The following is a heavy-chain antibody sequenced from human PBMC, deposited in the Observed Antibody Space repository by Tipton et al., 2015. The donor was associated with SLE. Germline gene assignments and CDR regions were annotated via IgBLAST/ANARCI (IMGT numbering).Heavy chain of an antibody. Sequence: LRLSCTVSGGSMSTYYWSWIRQPPGKGLEWIGYIYYSGSTNYNPSLKSRVTISVDTSRSQFSLNLSSVTAADTAVYYCARDKGSPTGYYYYMDVWGKGTTVTVSS. CDR1: GGSMSTYY. V-gene: IGHV4-59*12. CDR2: IYYSGST. D-gene: IGHD3-9*01. J-gene: IGHJ6*03. CDR3: ARDKGSPTGYYYYMDV.